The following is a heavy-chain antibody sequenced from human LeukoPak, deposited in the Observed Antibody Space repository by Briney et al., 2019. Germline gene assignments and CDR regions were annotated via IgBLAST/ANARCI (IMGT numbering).Heavy chain of an antibody. CDR3: ARKMKTGDRVGTFDI. Sequence: GGSLRLSCAASGFTFSSHNMNWVREAPMKGLEWVSSIGTDGSYIYYADSVQGRFTISRDNAKNSLYLQMNSLTAEDTAVYYCARKMKTGDRVGTFDIWGQGTMVTVSS. V-gene: IGHV3-21*01. CDR2: IGTDGSYI. J-gene: IGHJ3*02. D-gene: IGHD1-1*01. CDR1: GFTFSSHN.